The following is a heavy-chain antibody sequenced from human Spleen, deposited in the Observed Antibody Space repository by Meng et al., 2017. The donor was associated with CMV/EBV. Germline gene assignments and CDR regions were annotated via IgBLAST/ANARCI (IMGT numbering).Heavy chain of an antibody. CDR3: ARDKYCTRTSCYTNDWYFDL. J-gene: IGHJ2*01. CDR2: VMRGVGVT. V-gene: IGHV1-69*01. Sequence: NDGISWVRQAPGLRPGWMGGVMRGVGVTSYGRKVKGRVKMTADESTHTIYRELSSRRSGDTDMYCCARDKYCTRTSCYTNDWYFDLWGRGTLVTVSS. D-gene: IGHD2-2*02. CDR1: NDG.